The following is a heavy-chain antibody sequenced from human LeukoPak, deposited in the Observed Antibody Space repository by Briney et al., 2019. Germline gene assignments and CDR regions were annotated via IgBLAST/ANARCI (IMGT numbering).Heavy chain of an antibody. CDR2: IIPILGIA. D-gene: IGHD3-22*01. CDR3: ARAPNYYDSSGYYYLYFDY. CDR1: GGTFSSYA. Sequence: SVKVSCKAPGGTFSSYAISWVRQAPGQGPEWMGRIIPILGIANYAQRFQGRVTITADKSTSTAYMELSSLRSEDTAVYYCARAPNYYDSSGYYYLYFDYWGQGTLVTVSS. V-gene: IGHV1-69*04. J-gene: IGHJ4*02.